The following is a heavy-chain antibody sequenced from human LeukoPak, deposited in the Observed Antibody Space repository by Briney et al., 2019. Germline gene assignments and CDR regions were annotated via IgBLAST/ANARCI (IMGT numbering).Heavy chain of an antibody. D-gene: IGHD3-16*01. J-gene: IGHJ4*02. CDR1: GFTFSTYG. CDR2: ISASGST. V-gene: IGHV3-23*01. Sequence: EPGGSLRLSCAGSGFTFSTYGMTWVRQAPGKGLECVSGISASGSTSYADSVKGRFTISRDNSKNTLYLQMNSLRAEDTAVYYCARGNFDCWGQGTLVTVSS. CDR3: ARGNFDC.